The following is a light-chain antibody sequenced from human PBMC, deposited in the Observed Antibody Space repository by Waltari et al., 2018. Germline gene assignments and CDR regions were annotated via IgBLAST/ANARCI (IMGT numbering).Light chain of an antibody. Sequence: QSALTQPPSASGSPGQSVTISCTGTSSDIGSYNYVSWYQQYPGKAPKFLIYEVTKRPTGVPDRCSGSKSGNTASLTVSGLQAEDEADYYCSSYAGSNNYVFGTGTKVTVL. J-gene: IGLJ1*01. CDR3: SSYAGSNNYV. CDR1: SSDIGSYNY. CDR2: EVT. V-gene: IGLV2-8*01.